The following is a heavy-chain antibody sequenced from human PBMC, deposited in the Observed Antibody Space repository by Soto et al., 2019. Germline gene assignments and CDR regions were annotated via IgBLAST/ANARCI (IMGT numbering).Heavy chain of an antibody. CDR2: IYHSGST. D-gene: IGHD4-4*01. V-gene: IGHV4-30-2*01. CDR3: ARGMTTVTTLDY. J-gene: IGHJ4*02. CDR1: GGSISSGGYS. Sequence: SETLSLTCSISGGSISSGGYSWSWIRQPPGKGLEWIGYIYHSGSTYYNPSLKSRVTISVDRSKNQFSLKLSSVTAADTAVYYCARGMTTVTTLDYWGQGTLVTVSS.